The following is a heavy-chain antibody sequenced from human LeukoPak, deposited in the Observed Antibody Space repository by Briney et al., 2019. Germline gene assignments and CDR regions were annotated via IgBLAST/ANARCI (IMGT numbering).Heavy chain of an antibody. J-gene: IGHJ4*02. CDR1: GGSISSGDYY. CDR2: IHNIGST. CDR3: ARTSRGFYYVFDY. Sequence: SETLSLTCTVSGGSISSGDYYWSWIRQPPGKSLEWIGYIHNIGSTYYTPSLKSRVTISLDTSKNQFSLKLSSVTAADTAVYYCARTSRGFYYVFDYWGQGTLVTVSS. V-gene: IGHV4-30-4*01. D-gene: IGHD3-22*01.